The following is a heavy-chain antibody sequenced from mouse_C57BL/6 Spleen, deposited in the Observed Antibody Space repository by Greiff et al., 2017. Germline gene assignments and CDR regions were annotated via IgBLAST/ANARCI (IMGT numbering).Heavy chain of an antibody. V-gene: IGHV1-15*01. CDR3: TSLYGSSYGG. D-gene: IGHD1-1*01. CDR2: IDPETGGT. J-gene: IGHJ2*01. CDR1: GYTFTDYE. Sequence: QVQLQQSGAELVRPGASVTLSCKASGYTFTDYEMHWVKQTPVHGLEWIGAIDPETGGTAYNQKFKGKAILTADKSSSTAYMELRSLTSEDSAVYYCTSLYGSSYGGWGQGTTLTVSS.